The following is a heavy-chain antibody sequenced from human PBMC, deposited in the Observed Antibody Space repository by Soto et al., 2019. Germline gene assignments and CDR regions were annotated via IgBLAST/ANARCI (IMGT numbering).Heavy chain of an antibody. D-gene: IGHD2-15*01. CDR1: GFTFSSYG. Sequence: QVQLVESGGGVVQPGRSLRLSCAASGFTFSSYGMHWVRQAPGKGLEWVAVISYDGSNKYYADSVKGRFTISRDNSKNTLYLQMNSLRAEDTAVYYCAKLSGGYNFDYWGQGTLVNVSS. CDR3: AKLSGGYNFDY. CDR2: ISYDGSNK. J-gene: IGHJ4*02. V-gene: IGHV3-30*18.